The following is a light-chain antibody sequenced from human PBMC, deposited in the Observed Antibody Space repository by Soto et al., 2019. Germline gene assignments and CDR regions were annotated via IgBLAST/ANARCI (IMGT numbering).Light chain of an antibody. J-gene: IGLJ1*01. V-gene: IGLV2-14*01. Sequence: QSALTQPASVSGSPGQSITISCTGTSGDVGGYNYVSWYQQHPGKAPKLMIYEVSNRPSGLSNRFSGSKSGNTASLTISGLHAEDEADYYCSSYTSISTYVFGTGTKVTVL. CDR2: EVS. CDR1: SGDVGGYNY. CDR3: SSYTSISTYV.